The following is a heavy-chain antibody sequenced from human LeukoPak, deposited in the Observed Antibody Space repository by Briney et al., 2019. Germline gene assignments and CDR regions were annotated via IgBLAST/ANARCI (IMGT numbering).Heavy chain of an antibody. J-gene: IGHJ5*02. Sequence: GGSLRLSCAASGFIFSSYAMSWVRQAPGKGLEWVAVISHDGNHKYFGDSVKGRFTISRDNFNNTLYLQMNSLTVEDTALYYCAKDRDFWSHWFDPWGQGTQVTVSS. D-gene: IGHD3-3*01. CDR3: AKDRDFWSHWFDP. CDR2: ISHDGNHK. CDR1: GFIFSSYA. V-gene: IGHV3-30*18.